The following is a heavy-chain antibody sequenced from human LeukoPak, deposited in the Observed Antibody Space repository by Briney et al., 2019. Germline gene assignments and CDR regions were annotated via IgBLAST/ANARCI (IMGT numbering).Heavy chain of an antibody. CDR1: GFTFSSYA. J-gene: IGHJ4*02. Sequence: PGGSLRLSCAASGFTFSSYAMSWVRQAPGKGLEWVSAISGSGGSTYYADSVKGRFTISRDNAKKSLYLQMNSLRAEDTAVYYCARDYTGGWNDYWGQGIRVTVSS. V-gene: IGHV3-23*01. D-gene: IGHD7-27*01. CDR3: ARDYTGGWNDY. CDR2: ISGSGGST.